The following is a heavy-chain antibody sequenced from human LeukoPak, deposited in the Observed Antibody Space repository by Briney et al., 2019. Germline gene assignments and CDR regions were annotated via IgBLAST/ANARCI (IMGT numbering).Heavy chain of an antibody. Sequence: PGGSLRLSCAAPGFTFSSYGMHWVRQAPGKGLEWVAFIRYDGSNKYYADSVKGRFTISRDNSKNTLYLQMNSLRAEDTAVYYCAKDLGNWNSEYYFDYWGQGTLVTVSS. V-gene: IGHV3-30*02. J-gene: IGHJ4*02. CDR1: GFTFSSYG. D-gene: IGHD1-7*01. CDR2: IRYDGSNK. CDR3: AKDLGNWNSEYYFDY.